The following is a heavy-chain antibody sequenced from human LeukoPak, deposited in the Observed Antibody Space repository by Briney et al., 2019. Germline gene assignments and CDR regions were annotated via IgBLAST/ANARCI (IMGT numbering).Heavy chain of an antibody. D-gene: IGHD5-18*01. CDR2: IYYSGST. V-gene: IGHV4-59*08. J-gene: IGHJ4*02. CDR3: ARAGGRGYSYGLKY. CDR1: GGSISSYY. Sequence: SETLSLTCTVSGGSISSYYWSWIRQPPGKGLEWIGYIYYSGSTNYNPSLKSRVTISVGTSKNQFSLKLSSVTAADTAVYYCARAGGRGYSYGLKYWGQGTLVTVSS.